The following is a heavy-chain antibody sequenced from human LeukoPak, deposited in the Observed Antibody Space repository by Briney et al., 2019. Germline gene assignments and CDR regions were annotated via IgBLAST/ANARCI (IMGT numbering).Heavy chain of an antibody. Sequence: TFSETLSLTCTVSGGSISSYYWSWIRQPAGKGLEWIGRIYTSGSTNYNPSLKSRVTMSVDTSKNQFSLKLSSVTAADTAVYYCARGTVGYCSSTSCQTYYYYYMDVWGKGTTVTVSS. J-gene: IGHJ6*03. CDR2: IYTSGST. V-gene: IGHV4-4*07. D-gene: IGHD2-2*01. CDR3: ARGTVGYCSSTSCQTYYYYYMDV. CDR1: GGSISSYY.